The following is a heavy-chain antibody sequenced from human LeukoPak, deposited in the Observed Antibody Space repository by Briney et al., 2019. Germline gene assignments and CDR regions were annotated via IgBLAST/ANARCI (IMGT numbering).Heavy chain of an antibody. V-gene: IGHV4-59*01. CDR1: GDSLSSYY. D-gene: IGHD4-17*01. Sequence: SETLSLTCTVSGDSLSSYYWSWIRQPPGKGLEGMGYIYYSGSTNYNPSLKSRVTISVDTSKNQFSLKLSSVTAADTAVYYCARGPYGDYADAFDIWGQGTMVTVSS. CDR2: IYYSGST. J-gene: IGHJ3*02. CDR3: ARGPYGDYADAFDI.